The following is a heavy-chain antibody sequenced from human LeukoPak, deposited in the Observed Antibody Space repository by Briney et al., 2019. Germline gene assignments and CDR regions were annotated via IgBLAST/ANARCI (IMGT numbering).Heavy chain of an antibody. Sequence: ASVKVSRKASGYTFTSYAMHWVRQAPGQRLEWMGWINAGNGNTKYSQKFQGRVTITRDTSASTAYMELSSLRSEDTAVYYCARGGRLPAAQFDYWGQGTLVTVSS. J-gene: IGHJ4*02. D-gene: IGHD2-2*01. CDR3: ARGGRLPAAQFDY. CDR1: GYTFTSYA. V-gene: IGHV1-3*01. CDR2: INAGNGNT.